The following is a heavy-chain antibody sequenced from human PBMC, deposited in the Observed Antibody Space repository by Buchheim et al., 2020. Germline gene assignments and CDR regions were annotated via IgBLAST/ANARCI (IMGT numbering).Heavy chain of an antibody. J-gene: IGHJ6*02. CDR3: ASPYSKDYYYYGMDV. CDR1: GFTFSSYE. CDR2: ISGSGNTI. Sequence: EVQLVESGGALVQPGGSLRLSCVVSGFTFSSYEMNWVRQAPGKGLEWVSYISGSGNTIYYADSVKGRFTISRDNAKNSLSLQMNSLRAEDTAVYYCASPYSKDYYYYGMDVWSQGTT. D-gene: IGHD6-13*01. V-gene: IGHV3-48*03.